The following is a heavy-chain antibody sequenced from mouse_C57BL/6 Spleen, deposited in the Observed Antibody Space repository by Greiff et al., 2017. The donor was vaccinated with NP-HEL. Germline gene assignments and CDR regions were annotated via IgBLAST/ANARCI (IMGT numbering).Heavy chain of an antibody. Sequence: VQLQQSGPELVKPGASVKISCKASGYAFSSSWMNWVKQRPGKGLEWIGRIYPGDGDTNYNGKFKGKATLTADKSSSTAYMQLSSLTSEDSAVYFCARGDDDVYWGQGTLVTVSA. CDR1: GYAFSSSW. CDR2: IYPGDGDT. D-gene: IGHD2-4*01. CDR3: ARGDDDVY. J-gene: IGHJ3*01. V-gene: IGHV1-82*01.